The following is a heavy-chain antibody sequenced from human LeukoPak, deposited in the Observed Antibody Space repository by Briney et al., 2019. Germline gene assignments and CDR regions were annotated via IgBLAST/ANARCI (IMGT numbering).Heavy chain of an antibody. CDR2: IYTSGST. V-gene: IGHV4-61*02. CDR3: AGWHNYYGSGSYYQGFDY. CDR1: GGSFSSGSYY. J-gene: IGHJ4*02. D-gene: IGHD3-10*01. Sequence: SETLSLTCTASGGSFSSGSYYWRWLPQPPGTGLEWLGRIYTSGSTNYNPSLKSRVTISVDTSKTQFSLKLSSVTAADTAVYYCAGWHNYYGSGSYYQGFDYWGQGTLVTVSS.